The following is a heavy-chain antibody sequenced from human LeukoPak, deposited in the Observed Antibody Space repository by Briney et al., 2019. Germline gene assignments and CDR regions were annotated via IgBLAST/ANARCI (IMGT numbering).Heavy chain of an antibody. V-gene: IGHV5-51*01. CDR2: IYPGDSDT. CDR1: GYRFTSYW. Sequence: GESLKISCKGSGYRFTSYWIGWVRQMPGKGLEWMGIIYPGDSDTRYSPSFQGQVTISADKSISTAYLQWSSLKASDTAMYYCARHGGSYYDILTGYYLLDYWGQGTLVTVSS. J-gene: IGHJ4*02. CDR3: ARHGGSYYDILTGYYLLDY. D-gene: IGHD3-9*01.